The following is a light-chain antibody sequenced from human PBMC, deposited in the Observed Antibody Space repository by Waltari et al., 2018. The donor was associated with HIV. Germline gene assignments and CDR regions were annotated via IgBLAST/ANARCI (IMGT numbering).Light chain of an antibody. CDR3: CSYAGSSNWV. Sequence: QSALTQPASVSGSPGQSITISCTGSSSDVGSYNLVSWYQQHPGKAPKLMIYEGIKRPSGVSSRFSGSKAGSTAALTIYGRQAEDGAGYYCCSYAGSSNWVFGGGTKLTV. CDR1: SSDVGSYNL. J-gene: IGLJ3*02. CDR2: EGI. V-gene: IGLV2-23*01.